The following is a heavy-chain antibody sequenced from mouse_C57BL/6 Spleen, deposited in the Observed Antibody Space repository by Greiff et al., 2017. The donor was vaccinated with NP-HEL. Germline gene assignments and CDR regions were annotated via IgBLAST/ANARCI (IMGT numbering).Heavy chain of an antibody. Sequence: EVQVVESGGGLVKPGGSLKLSCAASGFTFSDYGMHWVRQAPEKGLEWVAYISSGSSTISYADTVKGRFPISRDNAKNTLFLQMTSLRSEDTAMYYCARFTTVVPLDYWGQGTTLTVSS. D-gene: IGHD1-1*01. V-gene: IGHV5-17*01. J-gene: IGHJ2*01. CDR1: GFTFSDYG. CDR3: ARFTTVVPLDY. CDR2: ISSGSSTI.